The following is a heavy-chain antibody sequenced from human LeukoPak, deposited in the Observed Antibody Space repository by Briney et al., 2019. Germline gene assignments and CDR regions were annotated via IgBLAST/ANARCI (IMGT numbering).Heavy chain of an antibody. Sequence: SETLSLTCTVSGYSLSSAYYWGWIRQPPGKGLEWIGSIYHSGSTYYNPSLKSRVTISVDTSKNQFSLKLSSVTAADTAVYYCARQYSSSSDSTAYYLDVWGKGTTVTVSS. D-gene: IGHD6-6*01. CDR1: GYSLSSAYY. V-gene: IGHV4-38-2*02. J-gene: IGHJ6*03. CDR2: IYHSGST. CDR3: ARQYSSSSDSTAYYLDV.